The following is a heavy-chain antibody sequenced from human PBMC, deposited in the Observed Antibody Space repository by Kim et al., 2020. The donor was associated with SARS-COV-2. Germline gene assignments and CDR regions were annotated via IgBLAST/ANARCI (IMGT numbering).Heavy chain of an antibody. V-gene: IGHV3-53*01. Sequence: GGSLRLSCAASGFTVSSNYMSWVRQAPGKGLEWVSVIYSGGSTYYADSVKGRFTISRDNSKNTLYLQMNSLRAEDTAVYYCARGDVLRGTPFDYWGQGTLVTVSS. CDR3: ARGDVLRGTPFDY. D-gene: IGHD2-8*01. J-gene: IGHJ4*02. CDR1: GFTVSSNY. CDR2: IYSGGST.